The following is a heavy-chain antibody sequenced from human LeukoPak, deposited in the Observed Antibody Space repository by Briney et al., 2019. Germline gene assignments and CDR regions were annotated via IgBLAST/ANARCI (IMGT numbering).Heavy chain of an antibody. Sequence: SETLSLTCTVSGGSISSSSYYWGWIRQPPGKGLEWIGSIYYSGSTYYNPSFKSRVTISVDTSKNQLSLKLSSVTAADTAVYYCARQTALQLRVIYRYTGDTLDYWSHGTQVTVSS. CDR2: IYYSGST. CDR3: ARQTALQLRVIYRYTGDTLDY. J-gene: IGHJ4*01. V-gene: IGHV4-39*01. D-gene: IGHD3-16*02. CDR1: GGSISSSSYY.